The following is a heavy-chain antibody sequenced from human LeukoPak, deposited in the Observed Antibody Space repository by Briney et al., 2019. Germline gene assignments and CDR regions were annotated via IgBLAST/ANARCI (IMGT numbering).Heavy chain of an antibody. CDR3: ARGPLSGSFDY. Sequence: PSETLSLTCTVSGGSISSYHWSWIRQPPGKGLEWIGYVYYSGGTNYNPSLKSRVTISVDMSKNQFSLKLSSVTAADTAVYYCARGPLSGSFDYWGQGTLVTVSS. J-gene: IGHJ4*02. D-gene: IGHD5-12*01. CDR2: VYYSGGT. CDR1: GGSISSYH. V-gene: IGHV4-59*12.